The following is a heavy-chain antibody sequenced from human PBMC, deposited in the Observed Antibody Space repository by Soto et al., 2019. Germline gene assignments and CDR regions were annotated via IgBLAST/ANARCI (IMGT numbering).Heavy chain of an antibody. D-gene: IGHD3-3*01. CDR2: IRSKAYGGTT. V-gene: IGHV3-49*03. CDR1: GSTFGDYA. Sequence: PGGSLRLSCTASGSTFGDYAMSWFRQAPGKGLEWVGFIRSKAYGGTTEYDASVKGRFTISRDNSKNTLYLQMNSLRAEDTAVYYCAKRGLSELRFLEWPAFDYWGQGTLVTVSS. CDR3: AKRGLSELRFLEWPAFDY. J-gene: IGHJ4*02.